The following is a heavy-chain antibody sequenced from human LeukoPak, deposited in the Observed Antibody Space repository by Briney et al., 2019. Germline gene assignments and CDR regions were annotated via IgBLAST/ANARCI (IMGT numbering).Heavy chain of an antibody. CDR1: GGSISSYY. CDR2: IYYSGSS. J-gene: IGHJ5*02. CDR3: ARFRTTFGELNH. V-gene: IGHV4-59*01. D-gene: IGHD3-10*01. Sequence: SETLSLTCTVSGGSISSYYWSWIRQPPGKGLEWIGYIYYSGSSNYNPSLKSRVTISVDTSKNPFSLKLSSMTAADTAVYYCARFRTTFGELNHWGQGTLVTVSS.